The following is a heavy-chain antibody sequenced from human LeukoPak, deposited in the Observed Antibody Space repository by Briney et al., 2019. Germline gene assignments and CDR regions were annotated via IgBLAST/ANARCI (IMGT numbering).Heavy chain of an antibody. CDR1: GGSISSYY. V-gene: IGHV4-59*01. J-gene: IGHJ4*02. CDR3: ARVQESQIDYYFDY. Sequence: KTSETLSLTCTVSGGSISSYYWSWIRQPPGKGLEWIGYIYNRGSTNYNPSLKSRVTISVDTSKNQFSLKLSSVTAADTAVYYCARVQESQIDYYFDYWGQGTLVTVSS. CDR2: IYNRGST. D-gene: IGHD3-9*01.